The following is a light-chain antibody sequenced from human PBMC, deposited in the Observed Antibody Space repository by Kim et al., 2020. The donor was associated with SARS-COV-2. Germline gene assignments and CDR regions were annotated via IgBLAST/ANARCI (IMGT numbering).Light chain of an antibody. V-gene: IGKV3-20*01. CDR3: QQYGSSSRWT. CDR1: LRVSGTY. Sequence: ERATRSCRASLRVSGTYFLGYQQKTGDAPKLLIFGASSRATRIPDRISGSRSGTDITLSISRLVTEDVAVYYCQQYGSSSRWTFGQGTKVDIK. CDR2: GAS. J-gene: IGKJ1*01.